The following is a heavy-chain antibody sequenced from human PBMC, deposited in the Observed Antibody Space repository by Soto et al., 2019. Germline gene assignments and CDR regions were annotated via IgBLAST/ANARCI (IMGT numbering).Heavy chain of an antibody. CDR2: IVVGSGNT. V-gene: IGHV1-58*01. Sequence: QMQLVQSGPEVKKPGTSVKVSCKASGFTFTSSAVQWVRQARGQRLEWIGWIVVGSGNTNYAQKFQERVTITRDMSKSTAYMELSSLRSEDTAVYYCAAARITIFGVVMIGFDPWGQGTLVTVSS. J-gene: IGHJ5*02. D-gene: IGHD3-3*01. CDR3: AAARITIFGVVMIGFDP. CDR1: GFTFTSSA.